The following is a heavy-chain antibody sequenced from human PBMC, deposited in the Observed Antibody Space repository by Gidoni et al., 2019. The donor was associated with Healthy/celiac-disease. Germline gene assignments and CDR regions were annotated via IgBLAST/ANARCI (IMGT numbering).Heavy chain of an antibody. D-gene: IGHD6-13*01. J-gene: IGHJ6*02. CDR1: GFTFSSYA. Sequence: QVQLVESGGGVVQPGRSLRLSCAASGFTFSSYAMHWVRQAPGKGLEWVAVISYDGSNKYYADSVKGRFTISRDNSKNTLYLQMNSLRAEDTAVYYCARDLIAALRPYYYYGMDVWGQGTTVTVSS. CDR2: ISYDGSNK. CDR3: ARDLIAALRPYYYYGMDV. V-gene: IGHV3-30-3*01.